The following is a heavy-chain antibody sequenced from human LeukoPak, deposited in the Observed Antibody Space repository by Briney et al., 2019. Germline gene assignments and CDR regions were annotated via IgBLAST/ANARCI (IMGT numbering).Heavy chain of an antibody. CDR1: GGTFSSYA. V-gene: IGHV1-69*04. D-gene: IGHD3-10*01. CDR2: IIPILGIA. Sequence: GASVKVSCKASGGTFSSYAISWVRQAPEQGLEWMGRIIPILGIANYAQKFQGRVTITADKSTSTAYMELSSLRSEDTAVYYCARGNTMVRRYGMDVWGQGTTVTVSS. J-gene: IGHJ6*02. CDR3: ARGNTMVRRYGMDV.